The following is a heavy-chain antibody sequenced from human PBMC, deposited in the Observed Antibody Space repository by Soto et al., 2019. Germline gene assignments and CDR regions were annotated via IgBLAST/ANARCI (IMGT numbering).Heavy chain of an antibody. D-gene: IGHD3-10*01. Sequence: PSETLSLTCTVSGGSISSGDYYWSWIRQHPGKGLEWIGYIYYSGSTYYNPSLKSRVTISVDTSKNQFSLKASDTAMYYCARLEATRTTWFAGPYNWFDPWGEGTLVTVSS. CDR2: IYYSGST. J-gene: IGHJ5*02. CDR1: GGSISSGDYY. V-gene: IGHV4-31*03. CDR3: ARLEATRTTWFAGPYNWFDP.